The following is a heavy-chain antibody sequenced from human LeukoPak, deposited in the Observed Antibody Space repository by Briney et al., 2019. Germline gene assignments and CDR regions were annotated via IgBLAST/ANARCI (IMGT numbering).Heavy chain of an antibody. D-gene: IGHD3-3*01. V-gene: IGHV3-33*06. CDR1: GFTFSSYG. CDR3: AKDRVEYDFWSGSLAQTSPGFDP. CDR2: IWYDGSNK. J-gene: IGHJ5*02. Sequence: PGGSVRLSCAASGFTFSSYGMHWVRQAPGKGLEWVAVIWYDGSNKYYADSVKGRFTISRDNSKNTLYLQMNSLRAEDTAVYYCAKDRVEYDFWSGSLAQTSPGFDPWGQGTLVTVSS.